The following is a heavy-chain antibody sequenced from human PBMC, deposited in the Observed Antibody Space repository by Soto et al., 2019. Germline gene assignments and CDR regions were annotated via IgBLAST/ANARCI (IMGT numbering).Heavy chain of an antibody. D-gene: IGHD2-2*01. CDR2: IGAGGST. CDR3: ATYQQIGGSDEY. V-gene: IGHV3-23*01. J-gene: IGHJ4*02. Sequence: GGSLRLSCEASGFTFTNYAMSWVRQAPGKGLEWVSNIGAGGSTVYTDSVKGHFTISRDNSKSTVYLQMNSLRAEDTAVYYCATYQQIGGSDEYWGQGTLVTVSS. CDR1: GFTFTNYA.